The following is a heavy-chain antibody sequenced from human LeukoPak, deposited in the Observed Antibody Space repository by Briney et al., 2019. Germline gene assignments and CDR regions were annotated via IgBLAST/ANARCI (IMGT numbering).Heavy chain of an antibody. CDR2: TYRRST. D-gene: IGHD4-11*01. CDR3: ARGQYSTFDV. CDR1: GDSVSSNSVA. J-gene: IGHJ3*01. V-gene: IGHV6-1*01. Sequence: SQTLSLTCAISGDSVSSNSVAWNWIRQSPSRGLEWLGRTYRRSTYYAVSLRGRITISPDTSNNQFSLHLNPVTPEDTAVYYCARGQYSTFDVWGQGTLVTVSS.